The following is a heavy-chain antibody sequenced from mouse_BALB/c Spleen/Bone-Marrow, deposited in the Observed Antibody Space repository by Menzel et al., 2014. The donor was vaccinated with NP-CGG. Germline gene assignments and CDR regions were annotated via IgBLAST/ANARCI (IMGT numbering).Heavy chain of an antibody. CDR3: GRYGYDAMDF. Sequence: EVQLQESGPELVKPGAPVKLSCRASGFSFTDYFINWVKQSHGKSLEWIGRIHPYNGDTFYNQKFKVKATLTVDKSSNTARMELLSLTSEDSAVYYCGRYGYDAMDFWGQGTSVTVSS. CDR2: IHPYNGDT. V-gene: IGHV1-37*01. CDR1: GFSFTDYF. D-gene: IGHD1-1*02. J-gene: IGHJ4*01.